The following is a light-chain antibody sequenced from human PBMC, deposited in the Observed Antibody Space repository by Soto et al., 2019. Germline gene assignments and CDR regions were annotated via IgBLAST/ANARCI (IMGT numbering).Light chain of an antibody. V-gene: IGKV1-5*01. CDR3: QQYNTYS. CDR2: HAS. J-gene: IGKJ1*01. CDR1: QSISSW. Sequence: DIQMTQSPSTLSASVGDRVTITCRASQSISSWLAWYQQKPGKAPKLLIYHASTLESGVPSRFSGSGSGTESSLTISSLQPDDFATYYCQQYNTYSFGQGTKVDIK.